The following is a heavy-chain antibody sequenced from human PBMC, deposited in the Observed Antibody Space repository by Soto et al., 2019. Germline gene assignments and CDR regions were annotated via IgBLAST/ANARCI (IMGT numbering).Heavy chain of an antibody. CDR3: ARDRTTVTTLCDY. Sequence: GGSLRLSCAASGFTFSSYSMNWVRQAPGKGLEWVSSISSSSSYIYYADSVKGRFTISRDNAKNSLYLQMNSLRAEDTAVYYCARDRTTVTTLCDYWGQGTLVTVSS. CDR1: GFTFSSYS. CDR2: ISSSSSYI. V-gene: IGHV3-21*01. D-gene: IGHD4-17*01. J-gene: IGHJ4*02.